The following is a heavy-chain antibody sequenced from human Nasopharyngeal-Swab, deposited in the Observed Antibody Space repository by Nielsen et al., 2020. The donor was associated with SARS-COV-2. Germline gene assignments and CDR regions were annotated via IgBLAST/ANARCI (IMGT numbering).Heavy chain of an antibody. CDR2: IWYDGSNK. J-gene: IGHJ4*02. CDR3: ARDFPFRGDVVY. V-gene: IGHV3-33*01. CDR1: GFTFSSYG. Sequence: GESLKISCAASGFTFSSYGMHWVRQAPGKGLEWVAVIWYDGSNKYYADSVKGRFTISRDNSKNTLYLQMNSLRAEDTAVYYCARDFPFRGDVVYWGQGTLVTVSS. D-gene: IGHD3-16*01.